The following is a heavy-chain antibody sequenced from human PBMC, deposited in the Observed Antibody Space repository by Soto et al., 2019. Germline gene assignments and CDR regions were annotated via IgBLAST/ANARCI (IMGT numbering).Heavy chain of an antibody. CDR3: ATLYWATSGTRYYFDY. V-gene: IGHV2-5*02. D-gene: IGHD5-12*01. CDR1: GFSFTTDGMG. Sequence: QITLKESGPTLVKPTQPLTLTCTFSGFSFTTDGMGVGWIRQPPGKALEWLALIYWDDDKRYSPSLKSRLISPKDASRNHVVLTLTNMEPADTASSCCATLYWATSGTRYYFDYWGQGTLVTVSS. CDR2: IYWDDDK. J-gene: IGHJ4*02.